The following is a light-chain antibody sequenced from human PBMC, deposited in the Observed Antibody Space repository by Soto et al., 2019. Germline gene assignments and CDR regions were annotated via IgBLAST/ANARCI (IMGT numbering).Light chain of an antibody. CDR3: QQYGSSPPRT. CDR1: QSVSNDF. CDR2: GAS. V-gene: IGKV3-20*01. J-gene: IGKJ1*01. Sequence: EIVLTQSPGILSLSPGERATLSCRDSQSVSNDFLAWYQQKPGQAPRLLIYGASTRATDVPDRFSGSGSGADSTLSISRLEPEDFAVYYCQQYGSSPPRTFGQGTKVEMK.